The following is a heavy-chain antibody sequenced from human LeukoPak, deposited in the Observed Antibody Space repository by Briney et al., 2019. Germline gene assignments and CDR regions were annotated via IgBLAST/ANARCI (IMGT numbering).Heavy chain of an antibody. CDR3: ARGPDGGNSLRYFDY. Sequence: SGTLSLTCAVSGGSISSFYWNWIRQSPGKGLEWIGYIHYSGSTNYNPSIKSRVTLSLDAFNNEVSLKLSSVTAADTAVYYCARGPDGGNSLRYFDYWGQGTLVTVSS. CDR1: GGSISSFY. V-gene: IGHV4-59*01. J-gene: IGHJ4*02. D-gene: IGHD4-23*01. CDR2: IHYSGST.